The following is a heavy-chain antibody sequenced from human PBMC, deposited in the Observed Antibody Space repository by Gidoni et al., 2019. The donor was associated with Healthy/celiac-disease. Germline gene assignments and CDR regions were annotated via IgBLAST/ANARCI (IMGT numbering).Heavy chain of an antibody. Sequence: QVQLVQSGAEVKKPGSSVKVSCKASGGTFSSYAISWVRQAPGQGLEWMGGIIPIFGTANYAQKFQGRVTITADEYTSTAYMELSSLRSEDTAVYYCARDSRLRLLEYLPRRTHYYGMDVWGKGTTVTVSS. CDR1: GGTFSSYA. CDR3: ARDSRLRLLEYLPRRTHYYGMDV. J-gene: IGHJ6*04. D-gene: IGHD3-3*01. CDR2: IIPIFGTA. V-gene: IGHV1-69*01.